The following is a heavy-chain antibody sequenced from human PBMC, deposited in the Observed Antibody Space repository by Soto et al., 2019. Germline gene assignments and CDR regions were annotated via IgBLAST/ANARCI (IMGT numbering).Heavy chain of an antibody. CDR1: GGSFSGYD. D-gene: IGHD2-2*01. V-gene: IGHV4-34*01. J-gene: IGHJ3*02. Sequence: SETLSLTCGGYGGSFSGYDWTWIRPIPGKGLEWIGEINHSGSTNYNPSLKSRVSISADTSKKQFSLNLTSVTAADTAVYYCARGECSSNYCFTRWALDIWGQGTVVT. CDR3: ARGECSSNYCFTRWALDI. CDR2: INHSGST.